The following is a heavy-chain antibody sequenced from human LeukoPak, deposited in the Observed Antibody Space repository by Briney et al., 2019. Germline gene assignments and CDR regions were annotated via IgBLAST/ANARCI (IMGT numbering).Heavy chain of an antibody. CDR3: ARGRRKQQLVPYYLDY. D-gene: IGHD6-13*01. V-gene: IGHV4-34*01. CDR2: INHSGST. J-gene: IGHJ4*02. CDR1: GGSFSGYY. Sequence: TTSETLSLTCAVYGGSFSGYYWSWIRQPPGKGLEWIGEINHSGSTNYNPSLKSRVTISVDTSKNQFSLKLSSVTAADTAVYYCARGRRKQQLVPYYLDYWGQGTLVTVSS.